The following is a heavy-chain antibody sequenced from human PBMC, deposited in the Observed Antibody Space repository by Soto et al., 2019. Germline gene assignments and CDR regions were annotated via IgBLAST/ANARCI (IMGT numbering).Heavy chain of an antibody. CDR2: IFYNGRP. CDR3: ARAPGRTMNALRYYYGLDV. D-gene: IGHD3-22*01. J-gene: IGHJ6*02. V-gene: IGHV4-31*02. Sequence: WIWIRQFPGKGLEWIGYIFYNGRPYYNPSLKSRVSISVDTSKNQFSLKVTSVTAADTAVYFCARAPGRTMNALRYYYGLDVWGQGTTVTVSS.